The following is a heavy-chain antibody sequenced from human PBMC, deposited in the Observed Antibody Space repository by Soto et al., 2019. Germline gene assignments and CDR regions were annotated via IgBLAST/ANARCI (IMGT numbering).Heavy chain of an antibody. CDR3: ARARYQLLHPYYYGMDV. V-gene: IGHV4-59*01. CDR1: GGSISSYY. CDR2: INYSGIN. Sequence: QVQLQESGPGLVKPSETLSLTCTVPGGSISSYYWSWIRQSPGKGLEWIGYINYSGINKSKPSLQSRVTISVDTSRNQASLKLSSVTAADSAVYFCARARYQLLHPYYYGMDVWGQGTTVTVSS. D-gene: IGHD2-2*01. J-gene: IGHJ6*02.